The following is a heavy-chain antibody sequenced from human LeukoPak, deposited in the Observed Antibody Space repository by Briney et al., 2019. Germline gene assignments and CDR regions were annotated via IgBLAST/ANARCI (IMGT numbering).Heavy chain of an antibody. CDR2: ISAAGSST. V-gene: IGHV3-23*01. CDR1: GFTFSSYA. J-gene: IGHJ4*02. Sequence: PGGSLRLSCAASGFTFSSYAMNWVRQAPGKGLEWVSGISAAGSSTYYADSVKGRLTISRDNSKNTLYLQMNSLRAEDTAVYSCAKDLITGTNSRPQPSPPAHWGQGTLVTVSS. CDR3: AKDLITGTNSRPQPSPPAH. D-gene: IGHD1-7*01.